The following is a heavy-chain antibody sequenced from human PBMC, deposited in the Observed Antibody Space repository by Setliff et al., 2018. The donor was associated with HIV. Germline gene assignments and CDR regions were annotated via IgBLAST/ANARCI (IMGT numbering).Heavy chain of an antibody. CDR3: ARILQVGGTTRYAFDI. J-gene: IGHJ3*02. Sequence: GGSLRLSCAASGFTFSSYWMSWVRQAPGKGLEWVANIKQDGSEKYYVDSVKGRFTISRDNAKNSLYLQMNSLRAEDTAVYYCARILQVGGTTRYAFDIWGQGNPGHRLL. CDR2: IKQDGSEK. D-gene: IGHD1-26*01. CDR1: GFTFSSYW. V-gene: IGHV3-7*01.